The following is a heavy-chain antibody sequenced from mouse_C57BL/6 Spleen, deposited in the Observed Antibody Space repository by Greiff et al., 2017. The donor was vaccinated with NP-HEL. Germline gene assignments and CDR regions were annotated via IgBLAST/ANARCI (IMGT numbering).Heavy chain of an antibody. D-gene: IGHD1-1*01. V-gene: IGHV1-72*01. CDR2: IDPNSGGT. CDR1: GYTFTSYW. J-gene: IGHJ2*01. CDR3: ANGITTVVDPYYFDY. Sequence: VQLQQPGAELVKPGASVKLSCKASGYTFTSYWMHWVKQRPGRGLEWIGRIDPNSGGTKYNEKFKSKATLTVDKPSSTAYMQLSSLTSEDSAVYYCANGITTVVDPYYFDYWGQGTTLTVSS.